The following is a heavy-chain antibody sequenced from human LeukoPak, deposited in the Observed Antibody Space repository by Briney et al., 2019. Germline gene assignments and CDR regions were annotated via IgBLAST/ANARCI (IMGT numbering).Heavy chain of an antibody. CDR1: GFTFSSYS. CDR3: ARDSSRTAFDY. Sequence: PGGSLRLSCAASGFTFSSYSMNWVRQAPGKGLEWVSSISSSSSSYIYYADSVKGRFTISRDNAKNSLYLQMNSLRAEDTAVYYCARDSSRTAFDYWGQGTLVTVSS. CDR2: ISSSSSSYI. J-gene: IGHJ4*02. D-gene: IGHD6-13*01. V-gene: IGHV3-21*01.